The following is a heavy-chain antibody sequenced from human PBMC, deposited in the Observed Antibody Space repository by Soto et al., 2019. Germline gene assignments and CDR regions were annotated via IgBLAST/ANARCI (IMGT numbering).Heavy chain of an antibody. J-gene: IGHJ4*02. CDR2: IYPGDSDT. Sequence: GESLKISCQGSGYSFTSYWTGWVRQMPGKGLEWMGIIYPGDSDTRYSPSFQGQVTISADKSISTAYLQWSSLKASDTAMYYCARGGSYTTPGLFYWGQGTLVTVSS. CDR1: GYSFTSYW. CDR3: ARGGSYTTPGLFY. V-gene: IGHV5-51*01. D-gene: IGHD1-26*01.